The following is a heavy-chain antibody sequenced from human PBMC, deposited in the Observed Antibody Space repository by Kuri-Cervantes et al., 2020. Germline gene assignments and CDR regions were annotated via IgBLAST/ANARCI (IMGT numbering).Heavy chain of an antibody. Sequence: LSLTCAASGFTFSSYSMNWVRQAPGKGLEWVSSISSSSSYIYYADSVKGRFTISRDNAKNSLYLQMNSLRAEDTAVYYCARDRQVDMITFGGVYYYYYMDVWGKGTTVTVSS. V-gene: IGHV3-21*01. D-gene: IGHD3-16*01. CDR3: ARDRQVDMITFGGVYYYYYMDV. CDR2: ISSSSSYI. J-gene: IGHJ6*03. CDR1: GFTFSSYS.